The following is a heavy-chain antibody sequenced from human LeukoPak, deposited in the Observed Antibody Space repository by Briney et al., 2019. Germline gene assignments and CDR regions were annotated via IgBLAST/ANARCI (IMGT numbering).Heavy chain of an antibody. CDR3: AKDSWIANYGSENSQEALDV. J-gene: IGHJ3*01. Sequence: GGSLRLSCAASGFAFNKYAMNWVRQPPGKGLEWVSVISAGDGTTNYADSVKGRFTISRDTSKSVLYLQMHSLRAEDTAVYFCAKDSWIANYGSENSQEALDVWGQGTLVTVS. CDR2: ISAGDGTT. D-gene: IGHD3-10*01. CDR1: GFAFNKYA. V-gene: IGHV3-23*01.